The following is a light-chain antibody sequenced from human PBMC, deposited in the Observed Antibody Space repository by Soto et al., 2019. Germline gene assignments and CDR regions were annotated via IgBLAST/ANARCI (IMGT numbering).Light chain of an antibody. Sequence: ASVGDSVYITCRASQSIRSWLAWYQQKPGRAPKLLIYEASSLESGVPSRFSGSGTGTDFTLTISRQQSYAVPTYYWHPCYSYWTFGQGTKVDI. CDR3: HPCYSYWT. V-gene: IGKV1-5*03. CDR2: EAS. CDR1: QSIRSW. J-gene: IGKJ1*01.